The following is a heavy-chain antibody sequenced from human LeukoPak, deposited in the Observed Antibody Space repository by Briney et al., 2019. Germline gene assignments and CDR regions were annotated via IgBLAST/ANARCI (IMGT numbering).Heavy chain of an antibody. D-gene: IGHD2-2*01. CDR2: IYYSGST. J-gene: IGHJ4*02. Sequence: SETLSLTCTVSGGSISSYYWSWIRQPPGKGLEWIGYIYYSGSTYYNPSLKSRVTISVDTSKNQFSLKLSSVTAADTAVYYCARVVLYQKACDYWGQGTLVTVSS. V-gene: IGHV4-59*12. CDR3: ARVVLYQKACDY. CDR1: GGSISSYY.